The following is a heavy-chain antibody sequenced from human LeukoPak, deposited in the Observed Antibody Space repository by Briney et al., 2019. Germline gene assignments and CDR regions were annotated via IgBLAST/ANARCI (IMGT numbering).Heavy chain of an antibody. CDR2: INHSGST. CDR1: GGSFSGYY. J-gene: IGHJ5*02. D-gene: IGHD3-10*01. Sequence: PSETLSLTCAVYGGSFSGYYWSWIRQPPGKGLEWIGEINHSGSTNYNPSLKSRVTISVDTSKNQFSLKLSSVTAADTAVYYCARRTWYYYGSGSYSGDWFDPWGQGTLVTVSS. CDR3: ARRTWYYYGSGSYSGDWFDP. V-gene: IGHV4-34*01.